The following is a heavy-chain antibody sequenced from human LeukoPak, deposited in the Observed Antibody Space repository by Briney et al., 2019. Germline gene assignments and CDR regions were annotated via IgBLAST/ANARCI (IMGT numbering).Heavy chain of an antibody. D-gene: IGHD6-13*01. Sequence: GASVKVSCKASGGTFSSYAISWVRQAPGQGLEWMGGIIPIFGTANYAQKFQGRVTITADESTSTAYMELSSLRTEDTAVYYCAREKVAAAGKARRKFDYWGQGTLVTVSS. V-gene: IGHV1-69*13. CDR2: IIPIFGTA. J-gene: IGHJ4*02. CDR3: AREKVAAAGKARRKFDY. CDR1: GGTFSSYA.